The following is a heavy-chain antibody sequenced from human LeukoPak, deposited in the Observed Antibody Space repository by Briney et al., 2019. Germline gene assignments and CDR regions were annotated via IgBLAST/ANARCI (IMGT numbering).Heavy chain of an antibody. V-gene: IGHV1-18*01. CDR2: ISAYNGNT. J-gene: IGHJ4*02. CDR3: ARDFFDILTGYVLPDY. CDR1: GYTFTIYG. D-gene: IGHD3-9*01. Sequence: ASVKVSCRASGYTFTIYGISWVRQAPGQGLEWMGWISAYNGNTNYAQKLQGRVTMTTDTSTSTAYMELRSLRSDDTAVYYCARDFFDILTGYVLPDYWGQGTLVTVSS.